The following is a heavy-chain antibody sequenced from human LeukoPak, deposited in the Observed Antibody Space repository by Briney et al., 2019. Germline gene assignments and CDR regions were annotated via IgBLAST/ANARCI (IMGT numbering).Heavy chain of an antibody. CDR3: ARGGIVVVPAALDI. D-gene: IGHD2-2*01. J-gene: IGHJ3*02. CDR2: ISYDGSNK. V-gene: IGHV3-30*03. Sequence: GGSLRLSCAASGFTFSSYGMHCVRQAPGKGLEWVAVISYDGSNKYYADSVKGRFTISRDNSKNTLYLQMNSLRAEDTAVYYCARGGIVVVPAALDIWGQGTMVTVSS. CDR1: GFTFSSYG.